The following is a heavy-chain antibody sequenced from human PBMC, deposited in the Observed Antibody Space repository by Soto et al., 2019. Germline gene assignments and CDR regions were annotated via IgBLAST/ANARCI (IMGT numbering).Heavy chain of an antibody. D-gene: IGHD5-12*01. CDR1: GGSISSYY. CDR3: ARGGSGYDFDY. Sequence: SETLSLTCTVSGGSISSYYWSWIRQPPGKGLEWIGYIYYSGSTNYNPSLKSRVTISVDTSKNQFSLKLNSVTAADMAVYYCARGGSGYDFDYWGQGTLVTVSS. CDR2: IYYSGST. V-gene: IGHV4-59*08. J-gene: IGHJ4*02.